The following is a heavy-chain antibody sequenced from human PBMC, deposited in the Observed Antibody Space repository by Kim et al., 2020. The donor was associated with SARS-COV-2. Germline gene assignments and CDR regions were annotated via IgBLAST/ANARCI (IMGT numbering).Heavy chain of an antibody. Sequence: SETLSLTCTVSGGSISSSSYYWGWIRQPPGKGLEWIGSIYYSGSTYYNPSLKSRVTISVDTSKNQFSLKLSSVTAADTAVYYCASGDSSSLMLDTNENWFDPWGQGTLVTVSS. CDR3: ASGDSSSLMLDTNENWFDP. J-gene: IGHJ5*02. D-gene: IGHD6-6*01. CDR1: GGSISSSSYY. V-gene: IGHV4-39*01. CDR2: IYYSGST.